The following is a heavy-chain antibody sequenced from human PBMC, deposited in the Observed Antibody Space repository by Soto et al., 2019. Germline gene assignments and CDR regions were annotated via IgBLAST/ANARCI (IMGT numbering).Heavy chain of an antibody. CDR1: GFTFSGSA. CDR3: SGYYDSSGYSIDY. CDR2: IRSKANSYAT. J-gene: IGHJ4*02. V-gene: IGHV3-73*02. D-gene: IGHD3-22*01. Sequence: EVQLVESGGGLVQPGGSLKLSCAASGFTFSGSAMHWVRQASGKGLEWVGRIRSKANSYATAYAASVKGRFTISRDDSKNTAYLQMNSLKTEDTAVYYCSGYYDSSGYSIDYWGQGTLVTVSS.